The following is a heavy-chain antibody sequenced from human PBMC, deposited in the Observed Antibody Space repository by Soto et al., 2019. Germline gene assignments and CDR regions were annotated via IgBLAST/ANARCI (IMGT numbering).Heavy chain of an antibody. CDR1: GFTFSSYA. CDR3: LLECCGSHRYLHDF. CDR2: ISSNGGST. V-gene: IGHV3-64*01. Sequence: GGSLRLSCAASGFTFSSYAMHWVRQAPGKGLEYVSAISSNGGSTYYANSVKGRFTISRDNSKNTLYLQMDSLRAEDMAVYYCLLECCGSHRYLHDFRGRGTLVTGSS. J-gene: IGHJ4*02. D-gene: IGHD2-2*01.